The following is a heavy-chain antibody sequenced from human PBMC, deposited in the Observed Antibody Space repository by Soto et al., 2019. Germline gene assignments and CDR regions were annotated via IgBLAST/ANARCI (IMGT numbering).Heavy chain of an antibody. CDR1: GFTVSSHY. J-gene: IGHJ2*01. D-gene: IGHD2-21*02. CDR3: ARDHYGGNSHYFGL. CDR2: IYSGGCT. V-gene: IGHV3-66*01. Sequence: EVQLVESGGGLVQPGGSLRLSCAASGFTVSSHYMSWVRQAPGKGLEWVSVIYSGGCTYYTDSVKGSFTISRDNSKNAHFLLIDSQRAEIAAVYFCARDHYGGNSHYFGLCGRSTLFAV.